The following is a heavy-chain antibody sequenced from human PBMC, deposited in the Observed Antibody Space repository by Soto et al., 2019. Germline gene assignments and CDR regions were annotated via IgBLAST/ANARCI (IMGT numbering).Heavy chain of an antibody. CDR2: IYYSGST. J-gene: IGHJ3*02. CDR1: GGSISSYY. CDR3: ARRSVVARNDVFDI. V-gene: IGHV4-59*08. Sequence: SETLSLTCTVSGGSISSYYWSWIRQPPGKGLEWIGNIYYSGSTNYNPSLKSRVTISVDTSKNQFSLNLSSVTAADTAVYYCARRSVVARNDVFDIWGQGTMVTVSS. D-gene: IGHD3-22*01.